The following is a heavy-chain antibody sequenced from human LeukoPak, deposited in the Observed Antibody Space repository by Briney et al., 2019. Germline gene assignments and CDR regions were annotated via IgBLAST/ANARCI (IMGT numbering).Heavy chain of an antibody. V-gene: IGHV3-74*01. CDR2: MNTDGSST. CDR3: ARDLHAFDI. Sequence: PGGSLRLSCAASGFTFSSYWMHWVRQAPGKGLVWVSRMNTDGSSTSYADSVKGRFTISRDNAKSTLYLQMNSLRAEDTAVYYCARDLHAFDIWGQGTMVTVSS. CDR1: GFTFSSYW. J-gene: IGHJ3*02.